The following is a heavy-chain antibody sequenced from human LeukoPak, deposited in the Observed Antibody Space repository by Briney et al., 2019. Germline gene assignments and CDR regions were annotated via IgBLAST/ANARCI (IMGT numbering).Heavy chain of an antibody. Sequence: GGALRVSFAASRFTFISYSRNWVRQAPGKGLEWVSYISSSSSTIYYADSVKGRFTISRDNAKNSLYLQMNSLRAEDTAVYYCARDAVVVVAAPHNWFDPWGQGTLVTVSS. J-gene: IGHJ5*02. V-gene: IGHV3-48*01. CDR1: RFTFISYS. D-gene: IGHD2-15*01. CDR3: ARDAVVVVAAPHNWFDP. CDR2: ISSSSSTI.